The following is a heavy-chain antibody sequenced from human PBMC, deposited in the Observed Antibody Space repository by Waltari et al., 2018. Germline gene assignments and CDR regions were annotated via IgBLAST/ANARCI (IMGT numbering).Heavy chain of an antibody. D-gene: IGHD3-3*01. Sequence: EVQLLESGGGLVQPGGSLRLSCAASGFTFSSYALSWVRQAPGTGLEWVSAMSGSGVSTYYADSVKGRFTISRDNSKNTLYLQMNSLRAEDTAVYYCAKTEWDDYDFWSGYPPYYFDYWGQGTLVTVSS. V-gene: IGHV3-23*01. CDR3: AKTEWDDYDFWSGYPPYYFDY. CDR1: GFTFSSYA. CDR2: MSGSGVST. J-gene: IGHJ4*02.